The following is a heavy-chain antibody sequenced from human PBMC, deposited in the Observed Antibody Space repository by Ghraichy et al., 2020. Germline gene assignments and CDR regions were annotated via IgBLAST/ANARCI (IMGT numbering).Heavy chain of an antibody. D-gene: IGHD4-17*01. CDR3: AKDNSRRVTTYGMDV. J-gene: IGHJ6*02. V-gene: IGHV3-43*01. CDR2: ISWDGGST. Sequence: ESLNISCAASGFTFDDYTMHWVRQAPGKGLEWVSLISWDGGSTYYADSVKGRFTISRDNSKNSLYLQMNSLRTEDTALYYCAKDNSRRVTTYGMDVWGQGTTVTVSS. CDR1: GFTFDDYT.